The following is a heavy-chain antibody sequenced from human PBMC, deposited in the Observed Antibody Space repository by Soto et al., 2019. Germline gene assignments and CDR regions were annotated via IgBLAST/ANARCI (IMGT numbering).Heavy chain of an antibody. CDR1: GGSISSGDYY. V-gene: IGHV4-30-4*01. D-gene: IGHD3-10*01. CDR3: ARRGMVRGSYYYGMAV. CDR2: IYYSGST. Sequence: QVQLQESGPGLVKPSQTLSLTCTVSGGSISSGDYYWSWIRQPPGKGLEWIGYIYYSGSTYYNPSLKGRVTISVDTSKTQFPLKLSSVTAADTALYSCARRGMVRGSYYYGMAVWGQGTTVTVSS. J-gene: IGHJ6*02.